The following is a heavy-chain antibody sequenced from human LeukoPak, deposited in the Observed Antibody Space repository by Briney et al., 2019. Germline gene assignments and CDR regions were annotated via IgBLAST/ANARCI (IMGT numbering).Heavy chain of an antibody. CDR1: GYTFTSYG. CDR3: TRETSSRYFDY. CDR2: MNPNSGRT. J-gene: IGHJ4*02. V-gene: IGHV1-8*03. Sequence: GASVKVSCKASGYTFTSYGISWVRQAPGQGLEWMGWMNPNSGRTGYAQNFQGRITITGNTSISTAYMELSSLRSEDTAVYYCTRETSSRYFDYWGQGTLVTVSS.